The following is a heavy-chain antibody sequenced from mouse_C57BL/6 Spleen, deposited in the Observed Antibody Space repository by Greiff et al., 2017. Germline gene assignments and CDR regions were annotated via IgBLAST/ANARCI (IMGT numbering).Heavy chain of an antibody. Sequence: VQLQQSGAELVKPGASVKMSCKASGYTFTSYWITWVKQRPGQGLEWIGDIYPGSGSTNYNEKFKSKATLTVDTSSSTAYMQLSSLTSEDSAVYYCARSDGSSYVESAMDYWGQGTSVTVSS. CDR2: IYPGSGST. J-gene: IGHJ4*01. D-gene: IGHD1-1*01. CDR1: GYTFTSYW. V-gene: IGHV1-55*01. CDR3: ARSDGSSYVESAMDY.